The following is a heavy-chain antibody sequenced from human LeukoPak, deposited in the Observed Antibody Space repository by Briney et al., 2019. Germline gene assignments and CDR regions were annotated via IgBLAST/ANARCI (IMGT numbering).Heavy chain of an antibody. CDR3: ARDLLRGSGYYDGY. CDR1: GFTFSSYE. CDR2: ISSSGSTI. Sequence: GGSLRLSCAASGFTFSSYEMNWVRQAPGKGLEWVSYISSSGSTIYYADSVKGRFTISRDNAKNSLYLQMNSLRAEDTAVYYCARDLLRGSGYYDGYWGQGTLVTVSS. V-gene: IGHV3-48*03. J-gene: IGHJ4*02. D-gene: IGHD3-22*01.